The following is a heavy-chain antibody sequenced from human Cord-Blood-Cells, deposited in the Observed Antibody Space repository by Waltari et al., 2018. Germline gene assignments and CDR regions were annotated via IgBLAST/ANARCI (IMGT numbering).Heavy chain of an antibody. D-gene: IGHD3-3*01. V-gene: IGHV4-59*11. CDR3: ARGANDFWSGYYNY. Sequence: QVQLQESGPGLVTPSETLSLTCTVSGGSISSHYWSWVRPPPGKGLEWIGYIYYSGSTNYNPSLKSRVTISVDTSKNQFSLKLSSVTAADTDVYYCARGANDFWSGYYNYWGQGTLVTVSS. CDR1: GGSISSHY. J-gene: IGHJ4*02. CDR2: IYYSGST.